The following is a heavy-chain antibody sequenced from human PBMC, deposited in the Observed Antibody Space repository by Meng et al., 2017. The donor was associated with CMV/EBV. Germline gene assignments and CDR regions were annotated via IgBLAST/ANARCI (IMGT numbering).Heavy chain of an antibody. CDR3: TRDYAKYYDILTGYYRFGFFDY. CDR2: IRSKAYGGTT. CDR1: GFTFGDYA. J-gene: IGHJ4*02. D-gene: IGHD3-9*01. V-gene: IGHV3-49*04. Sequence: GESLKISCTASGFTFGDYAMSWVRRAPGKGLEWVGFIRSKAYGGTTEYAASVKGRFTISRDDSKSIAYLQMNSLKTEDTAVYYCTRDYAKYYDILTGYYRFGFFDYWGQGTLVTVSS.